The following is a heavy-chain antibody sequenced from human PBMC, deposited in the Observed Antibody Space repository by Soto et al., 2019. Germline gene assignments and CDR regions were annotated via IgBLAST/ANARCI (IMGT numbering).Heavy chain of an antibody. CDR3: ARGRGSDYGGNTGFDY. D-gene: IGHD4-17*01. V-gene: IGHV3-53*01. CDR2: IYSGGST. CDR1: GFTVSSNY. Sequence: PVGSLRLSCAASGFTVSSNYMSWVRQAPGTGLEWVSVIYSGGSTYYADSVKGRFTISRDNSKNTLYLQMNSLRAEDTAVYYCARGRGSDYGGNTGFDYWGQGTLVTVSS. J-gene: IGHJ4*02.